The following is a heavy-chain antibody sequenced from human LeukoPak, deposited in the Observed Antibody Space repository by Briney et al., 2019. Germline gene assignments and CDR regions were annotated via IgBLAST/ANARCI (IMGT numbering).Heavy chain of an antibody. D-gene: IGHD5-18*01. CDR1: GGNFSTYA. V-gene: IGHV1-69*04. CDR3: AGGSLETDTNMARD. CDR2: TIPFLGLA. J-gene: IGHJ4*02. Sequence: SVKVSCKASGGNFSTYAISWVRQAPGQGLEWMGRTIPFLGLASSAQKFQDGVTITADKSTNIAYLEVSSLASDDTAVYYCAGGSLETDTNMARDWGQGTLVTVSS.